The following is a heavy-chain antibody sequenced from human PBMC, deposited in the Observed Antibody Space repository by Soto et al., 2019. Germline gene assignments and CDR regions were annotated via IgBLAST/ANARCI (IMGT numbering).Heavy chain of an antibody. Sequence: EVQLVESGGGLVKPGGSLRLSCAASGFTFSSYSMNWVRQAPGKGLEWVSSISSSSSYIYYADSVKGRFTISRDNAKNSLYLQMNSLRAEDTAVYYCARXXXSSNPFDPWGQGTLVTVSS. CDR1: GFTFSSYS. CDR2: ISSSSSYI. J-gene: IGHJ5*02. V-gene: IGHV3-21*01. CDR3: ARXXXSSNPFDP. D-gene: IGHD6-13*01.